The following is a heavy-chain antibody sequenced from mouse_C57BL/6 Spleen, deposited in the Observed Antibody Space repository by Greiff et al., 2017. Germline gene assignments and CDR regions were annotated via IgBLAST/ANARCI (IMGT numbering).Heavy chain of an antibody. CDR1: GFTFSSYA. Sequence: EVHLVESGEGLVKPGGSLKLSCAASGFTFSSYAMSWVRQTPEKRLEWVAYVSSGGDYIYYADTVKGRFTISRDNARNTLYLQMSSLKSEDTAMYYCTRDRVYGSSYAMDYWGQGTSVTVSS. CDR3: TRDRVYGSSYAMDY. J-gene: IGHJ4*01. D-gene: IGHD1-1*01. CDR2: VSSGGDYI. V-gene: IGHV5-9-1*02.